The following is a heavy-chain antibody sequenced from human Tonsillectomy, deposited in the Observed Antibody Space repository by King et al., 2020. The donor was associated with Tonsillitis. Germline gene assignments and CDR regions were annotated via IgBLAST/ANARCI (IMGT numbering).Heavy chain of an antibody. J-gene: IGHJ2*01. CDR1: AYTFTSYW. CDR3: ARHAVGATYGHWYFDL. Sequence: VQLVESGAEVKKPGESLRISCKGSAYTFTSYWIGWVRQIPGKFLEWMGIIYPCDSDTRYTPSFQGQVTMSADKSNSTAYLQWSSLKSADTAMYYCARHAVGATYGHWYFDLWGRGTLVTVSS. V-gene: IGHV5-51*01. CDR2: IYPCDSDT. D-gene: IGHD1-26*01.